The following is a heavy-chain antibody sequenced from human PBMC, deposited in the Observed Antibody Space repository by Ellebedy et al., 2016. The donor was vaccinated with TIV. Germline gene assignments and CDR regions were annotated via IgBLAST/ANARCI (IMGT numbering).Heavy chain of an antibody. D-gene: IGHD6-19*01. CDR1: GGSISSSNW. J-gene: IGHJ4*02. Sequence: MPSETLSLTCAVSGGSISSSNWWSRVRQPPGKGLEWIGEIYHSGSTNYSPSLKSRVTISVDKSKSQFSLKLNSVTAADTAVYYCSKAVAGNFDYWGQGTLVTVSS. CDR2: IYHSGST. CDR3: SKAVAGNFDY. V-gene: IGHV4-4*02.